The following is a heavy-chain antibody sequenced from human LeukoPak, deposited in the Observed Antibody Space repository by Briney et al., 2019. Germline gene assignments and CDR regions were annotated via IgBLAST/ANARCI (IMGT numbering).Heavy chain of an antibody. J-gene: IGHJ4*02. Sequence: PGGSLRLSCAASGFTFSSYAMSWVRQAPGKGLEWVSAISGSGGSTYYADSVKGRFTISRDNSKNTLYLQMNSLRAEDTAVYYCAKAMARGVITNYFDYWGQGTLVTVSS. CDR1: GFTFSSYA. CDR2: ISGSGGST. CDR3: AKAMARGVITNYFDY. V-gene: IGHV3-23*01. D-gene: IGHD3-10*01.